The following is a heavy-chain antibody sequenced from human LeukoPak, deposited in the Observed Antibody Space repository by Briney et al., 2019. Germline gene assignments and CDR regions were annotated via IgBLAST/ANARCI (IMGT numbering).Heavy chain of an antibody. CDR1: GFSVSSNY. J-gene: IGHJ4*02. D-gene: IGHD6-13*01. V-gene: IGHV3-53*01. CDR3: ARGGDSSREYYFDY. Sequence: GGSLRLSCAASGFSVSSNYMSWVRQAPGKGLEWVSVIYSGGTTYYADSVKGRFTISRDNSKNTLYLQMNSLRAEDTAMYYCARGGDSSREYYFDYCGQGTLVTVSS. CDR2: IYSGGTT.